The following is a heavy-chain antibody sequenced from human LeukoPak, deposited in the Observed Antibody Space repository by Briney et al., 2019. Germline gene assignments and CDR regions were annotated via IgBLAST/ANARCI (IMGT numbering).Heavy chain of an antibody. V-gene: IGHV3-30*02. CDR3: SKDFSYSSDWNFYY. CDR1: GFTFSNAW. Sequence: GGSLRLSCAASGFTFSNAWMSWVRQAPGKGLEWVAFIRFDGTNEYYADSVKGRFTISRDNFKSTLYLQMNSLRADDTAVYYCSKDFSYSSDWNFYYWGQGTLVTVSS. J-gene: IGHJ4*02. D-gene: IGHD6-25*01. CDR2: IRFDGTNE.